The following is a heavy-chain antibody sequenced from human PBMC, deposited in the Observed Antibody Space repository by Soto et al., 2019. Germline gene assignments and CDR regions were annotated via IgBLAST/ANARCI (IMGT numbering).Heavy chain of an antibody. J-gene: IGHJ6*02. Sequence: TGVSMRLSCTAAGFNIISYSMNWVRQAPGKGLEWVSYISSSSSTIYYADSVKGRFTISRDNAKNTLYLQMNSLRAEDTAVYYCARDAYYDMGVWGQGTTVTVSS. CDR3: ARDAYYDMGV. V-gene: IGHV3-48*04. CDR1: GFNIISYS. CDR2: ISSSSSTI.